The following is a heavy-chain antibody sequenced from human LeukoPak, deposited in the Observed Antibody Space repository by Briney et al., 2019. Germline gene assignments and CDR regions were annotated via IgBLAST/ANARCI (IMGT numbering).Heavy chain of an antibody. Sequence: SETLSHTCAVYSGSFSGYYWSWLRQPPGKGLEWIGEINHSGSTNYNPSLKSRVTISVDTSKNQFSLKLSSVTAADTAVYYCARETSSYYYDRHDAFDIWGQGTMVTVSS. CDR3: ARETSSYYYDRHDAFDI. CDR1: SGSFSGYY. J-gene: IGHJ3*02. V-gene: IGHV4-34*01. D-gene: IGHD3-22*01. CDR2: INHSGST.